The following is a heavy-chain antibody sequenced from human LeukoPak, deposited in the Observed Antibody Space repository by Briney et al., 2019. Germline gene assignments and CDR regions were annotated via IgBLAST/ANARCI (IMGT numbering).Heavy chain of an antibody. CDR1: GFTFSSYE. J-gene: IGHJ4*02. D-gene: IGHD1-26*01. CDR3: ARDGSYYAHFDY. V-gene: IGHV3-48*03. CDR2: ISSSGSTI. Sequence: SGGSLRLSCAASGFTFSSYEMNWVRQAPGKGLEWVSYISSSGSTIYYADSVKGRFTISRDNAKNSLYLQMNSLRAEDTAVYYCARDGSYYAHFDYRGQGTLVTVSS.